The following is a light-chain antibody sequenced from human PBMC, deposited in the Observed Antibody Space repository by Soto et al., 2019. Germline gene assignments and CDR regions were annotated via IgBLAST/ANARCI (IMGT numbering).Light chain of an antibody. Sequence: QSALTQPPSASGSPGQSVTISCTGTRSDVGGYNYVSWYQQHPGKVPKLMIFEVSQRLSGVPDRFSGSKSGNTASLTVSALQAEDEADYYCSSYAGSSNYVFGTGTKVTVL. CDR2: EVS. V-gene: IGLV2-8*01. CDR1: RSDVGGYNY. CDR3: SSYAGSSNYV. J-gene: IGLJ1*01.